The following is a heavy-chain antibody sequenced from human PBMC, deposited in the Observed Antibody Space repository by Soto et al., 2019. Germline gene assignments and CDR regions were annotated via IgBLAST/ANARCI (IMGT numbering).Heavy chain of an antibody. V-gene: IGHV4-31*03. CDR1: GGSINSGGYY. J-gene: IGHJ4*02. D-gene: IGHD3-3*01. Sequence: PSETLSLTCTVSGGSINSGGYYWSWIRQHPGKGLGWIGYIYYSGSTYYNPSLKSRVTISIDTSKNQFSLKLSSVTAADTAVYYCARAQTIFGIITVFDYWGQGTLVTVSS. CDR3: ARAQTIFGIITVFDY. CDR2: IYYSGST.